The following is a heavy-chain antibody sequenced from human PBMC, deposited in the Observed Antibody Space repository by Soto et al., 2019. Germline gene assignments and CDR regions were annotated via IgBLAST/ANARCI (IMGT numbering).Heavy chain of an antibody. CDR1: GYTFTSYA. Sequence: ASVKVSCKASGYTFTSYAMHWVRQAPGQRLEWMGWINAGNGNTKYSQKVQGRVTITRDKAASTAYMELSSLRAEDTAVYYCARVGAGRCYVHFDYWGQGTLVTVSS. D-gene: IGHD1-26*01. J-gene: IGHJ4*02. V-gene: IGHV1-3*01. CDR2: INAGNGNT. CDR3: ARVGAGRCYVHFDY.